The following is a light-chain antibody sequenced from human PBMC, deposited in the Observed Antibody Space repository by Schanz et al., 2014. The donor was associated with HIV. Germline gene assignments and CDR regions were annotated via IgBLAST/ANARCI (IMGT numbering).Light chain of an antibody. CDR1: SSDVGGYNY. V-gene: IGLV2-8*01. Sequence: QSALTQPPSASGSPGQSVTISCTGTSSDVGGYNYVSWYQQHPGKAPKLMIYDVSKWPSGVSNRFSGSKSGNTASLTVSGLQAEDEADYYCSSYAGSNNLVFGGGTKLTVL. CDR2: DVS. CDR3: SSYAGSNNLV. J-gene: IGLJ3*02.